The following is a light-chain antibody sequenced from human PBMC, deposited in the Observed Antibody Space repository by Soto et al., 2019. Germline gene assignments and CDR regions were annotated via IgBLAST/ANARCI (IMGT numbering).Light chain of an antibody. CDR1: QGIGNY. CDR2: TSS. V-gene: IGKV1-27*01. Sequence: DIQMTQSPSSLSASVGDRVTITCRASQGIGNYLAWYQQKPGKVPKLLIYTSSTLQSGVPSRFSGSGSGTDFTLTISNLQPEDVATYYCQQRGSWPQLTFGGGTKVEI. J-gene: IGKJ4*01. CDR3: QQRGSWPQLT.